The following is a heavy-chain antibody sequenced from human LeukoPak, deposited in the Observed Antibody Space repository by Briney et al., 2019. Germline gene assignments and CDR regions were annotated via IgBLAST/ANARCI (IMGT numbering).Heavy chain of an antibody. D-gene: IGHD3-10*01. Sequence: GESLKISCKGSGYSFTSYWISWVRQMPGKGLEWMGRIDPSDSYTNYSPSFQGHVTISADKSISTAYLQWSSLKASGTAMYYCARHGVGYYYGSGSYYRSYYFDYWGQGTLVTVSS. V-gene: IGHV5-10-1*01. CDR2: IDPSDSYT. CDR3: ARHGVGYYYGSGSYYRSYYFDY. J-gene: IGHJ4*02. CDR1: GYSFTSYW.